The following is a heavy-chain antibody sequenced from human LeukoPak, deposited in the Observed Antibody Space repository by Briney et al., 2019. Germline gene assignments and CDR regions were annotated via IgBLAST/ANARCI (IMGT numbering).Heavy chain of an antibody. D-gene: IGHD3-22*01. V-gene: IGHV4-34*01. J-gene: IGHJ4*02. Sequence: SETLSLTCAVYGGSFSGYYWSWIRQPPGKGLEWIGEINHSGSTNYNPSLKSRVTISVDTSKNQFSLKLSSVTAADTAVYYCARVSKNYYDSSGYSKVENDHWGQGTLVTVSS. CDR3: ARVSKNYYDSSGYSKVENDH. CDR1: GGSFSGYY. CDR2: INHSGST.